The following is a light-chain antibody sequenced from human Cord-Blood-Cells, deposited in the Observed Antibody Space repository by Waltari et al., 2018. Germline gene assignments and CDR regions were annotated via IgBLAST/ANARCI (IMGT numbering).Light chain of an antibody. CDR2: EGR. CDR3: CSSASSSTFV. V-gene: IGLV2-23*03. Sequence: QSALTQPASVSGSPGQSITISCTGTSSDVGSYNLVSWYQQHPGKAPKLMIYEGRKRPSGVSNRFSGSKSGNTASLTISGLQAEDEAYYYCCSSASSSTFVFGPGPKVTVL. CDR1: SSDVGSYNL. J-gene: IGLJ1*01.